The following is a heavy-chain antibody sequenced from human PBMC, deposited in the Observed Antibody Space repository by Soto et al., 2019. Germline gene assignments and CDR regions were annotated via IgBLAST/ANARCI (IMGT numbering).Heavy chain of an antibody. Sequence: SETLSLTCTVSGGSISSSSYYGGWIRQPPGKGLEWIGSIYYSGSTYYNPSLKSRVTISVDTSKNQFSLKLSSVTAADTAVYYCARPYRYYDFWSGKDGWFDPWGQGTLVTVSS. CDR3: ARPYRYYDFWSGKDGWFDP. CDR1: GGSISSSSYY. V-gene: IGHV4-39*01. CDR2: IYYSGST. D-gene: IGHD3-3*01. J-gene: IGHJ5*02.